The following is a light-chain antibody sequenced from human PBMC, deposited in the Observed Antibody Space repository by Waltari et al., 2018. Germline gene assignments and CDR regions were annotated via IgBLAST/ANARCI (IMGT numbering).Light chain of an antibody. CDR3: SSYTSDSTYV. CDR2: DVN. Sequence: QSALTQPASMSGSPGQSITISCTGTSDDVGDYNLVSWYQHHPGRAPKLIIYDVNKLPSRVSNRFSGSKSGNTASLTISGLQAEDEAEYYCSSYTSDSTYVFGTGTKVTVL. J-gene: IGLJ1*01. V-gene: IGLV2-14*03. CDR1: SDDVGDYNL.